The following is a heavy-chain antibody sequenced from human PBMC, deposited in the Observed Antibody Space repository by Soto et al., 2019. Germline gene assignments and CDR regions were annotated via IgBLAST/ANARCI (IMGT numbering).Heavy chain of an antibody. D-gene: IGHD3-10*01. J-gene: IGHJ4*02. CDR1: GDSLTNHY. V-gene: IGHV4-59*11. CDR2: IYASGST. Sequence: SETLSLTCSVSGDSLTNHYWAWIRHSPGKGLEWIGNIYASGSTNYSPALKSRVSMSVDTSKNLFSLKMNSVTAADTAVYYCARSSMVPAAYFDFWGQVTVVTVS. CDR3: ARSSMVPAAYFDF.